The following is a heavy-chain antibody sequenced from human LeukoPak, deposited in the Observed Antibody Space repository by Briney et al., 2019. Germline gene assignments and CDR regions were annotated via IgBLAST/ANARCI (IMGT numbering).Heavy chain of an antibody. CDR2: ISGSGGST. CDR1: GFTFSSYA. D-gene: IGHD3-9*01. V-gene: IGHV3-23*01. J-gene: IGHJ3*02. CDR3: ARGGYFDWRPDAFDI. Sequence: GGSLRLSCAASGFTFSSYAMSWVRQAPGKGLEWVSGISGSGGSTYYADSVKGRFTISRDNSRNTVYLQMNSLRAEDTTVYYCARGGYFDWRPDAFDIWGQGTMVTVSS.